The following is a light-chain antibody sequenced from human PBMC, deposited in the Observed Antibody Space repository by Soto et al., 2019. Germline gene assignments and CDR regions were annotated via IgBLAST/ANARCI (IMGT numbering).Light chain of an antibody. CDR3: QESYNLHT. J-gene: IGKJ4*01. CDR2: AES. V-gene: IGKV1-39*01. Sequence: DIQMTQSPSSLSASVGDRVTITCRASQNINSYLNWYQQKVGKAPKLLINAESNLQSGVPLRFRGSGSGTDFTLTISSLQPEDFATYYCQESYNLHTFGGGTKVEIK. CDR1: QNINSY.